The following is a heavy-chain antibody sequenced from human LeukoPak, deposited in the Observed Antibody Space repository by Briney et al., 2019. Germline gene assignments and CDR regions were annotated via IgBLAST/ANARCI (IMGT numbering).Heavy chain of an antibody. CDR1: GGSISSSNW. J-gene: IGHJ6*02. D-gene: IGHD5-18*01. CDR3: ARGPWGYSSWSYYYCGMDV. CDR2: IYHSGST. V-gene: IGHV4-4*02. Sequence: PSGTLSLTCAVSGGSISSSNWWSWVRQPPGKGLEWIGEIYHSGSTNYNPSLKSRVTISVDKSKNQFSLKLSSVTAADTAVYYCARGPWGYSSWSYYYCGMDVWGQGTTVTVSS.